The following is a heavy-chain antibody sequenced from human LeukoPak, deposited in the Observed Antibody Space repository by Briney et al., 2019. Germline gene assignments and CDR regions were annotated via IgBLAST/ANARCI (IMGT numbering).Heavy chain of an antibody. D-gene: IGHD4-17*01. V-gene: IGHV3-11*01. CDR2: ISSSGSTI. CDR3: AKDPNGDYIGAFDF. Sequence: PGGSLRLSYAASGFTFSDYYMSWIRQAPGKGLEWVSYISSSGSTIYYADSVKGRFTISRDNAKNSLYLQMNSLRAEDTAVYYCAKDPNGDYIGAFDFWGQGTMVTVSS. J-gene: IGHJ3*01. CDR1: GFTFSDYY.